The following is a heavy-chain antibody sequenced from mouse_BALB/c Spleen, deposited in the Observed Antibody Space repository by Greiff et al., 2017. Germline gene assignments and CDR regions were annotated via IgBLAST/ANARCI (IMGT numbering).Heavy chain of an antibody. CDR1: GFTFSSYT. Sequence: DVMLVESGGGLVQPGGSLKLSCAASGFTFSSYTMSWVRQTPEKRLEWVAYISNGGGSTYYPDTVKGRFTISRDNAKNTLYLQMSSLKSEDTAMYYCARQGNYGSTYWYFDVWGAGTTVTVSS. CDR2: ISNGGGST. J-gene: IGHJ1*01. V-gene: IGHV5-12-2*01. CDR3: ARQGNYGSTYWYFDV. D-gene: IGHD1-1*01.